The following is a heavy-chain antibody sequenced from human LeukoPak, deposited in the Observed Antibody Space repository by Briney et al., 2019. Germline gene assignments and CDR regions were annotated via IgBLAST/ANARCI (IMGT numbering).Heavy chain of an antibody. J-gene: IGHJ6*02. Sequence: PGGSLRLSCAASGFTFSSYAMSWVRQAPGKGLEWVSAISGSGGSTYYADSVKGRFTISRDNSKNTLYLQMNSLRAEDTAVYYCAKPYSSRRDYGMDVWGQGTTVTVSS. CDR3: AKPYSSRRDYGMDV. D-gene: IGHD6-13*01. CDR2: ISGSGGST. CDR1: GFTFSSYA. V-gene: IGHV3-23*01.